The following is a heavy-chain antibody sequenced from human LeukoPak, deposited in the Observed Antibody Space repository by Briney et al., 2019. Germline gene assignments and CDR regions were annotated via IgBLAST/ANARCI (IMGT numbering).Heavy chain of an antibody. Sequence: GASVKVSCKASGGTFSSYAISWVRQAPGQGLEWMGGIIPIFGTANYAQKFQGRVTITTDESTSTAYMELSSLRSEDTAVYYCARGGPLTSSSIAARPFDYWGQGTLVTVSS. CDR3: ARGGPLTSSSIAARPFDY. D-gene: IGHD6-6*01. J-gene: IGHJ4*02. V-gene: IGHV1-69*05. CDR2: IIPIFGTA. CDR1: GGTFSSYA.